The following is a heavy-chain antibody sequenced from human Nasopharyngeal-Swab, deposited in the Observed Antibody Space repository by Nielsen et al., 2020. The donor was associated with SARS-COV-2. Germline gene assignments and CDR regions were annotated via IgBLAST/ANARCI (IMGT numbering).Heavy chain of an antibody. D-gene: IGHD3-10*01. Sequence: GESLKISCAASGFTFSSYAMSWVRQAPGKGLEWVSAISGSGGSTYYADSVKGRFTISRDNSKNTLYLQMNSLRAEDTAVYYCAKDREAMVRGVDAFDIWGQGTMVTVSS. J-gene: IGHJ3*02. CDR1: GFTFSSYA. CDR3: AKDREAMVRGVDAFDI. CDR2: ISGSGGST. V-gene: IGHV3-23*01.